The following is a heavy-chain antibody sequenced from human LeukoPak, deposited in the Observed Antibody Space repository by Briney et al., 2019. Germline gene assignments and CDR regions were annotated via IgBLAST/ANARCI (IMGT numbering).Heavy chain of an antibody. CDR3: ARDLQCGGDCHYDALDI. J-gene: IGHJ3*02. V-gene: IGHV3-7*01. Sequence: PGGSLRLSCAASGFTFSNYWMNWVRQAPGKGLEWVANIKQDGSEEYYVDSVRGRFTISRDNAKNLLYLRMNSLRAEDTAVYYCARDLQCGGDCHYDALDIWGQGTLVTVSS. CDR1: GFTFSNYW. D-gene: IGHD2-21*02. CDR2: IKQDGSEE.